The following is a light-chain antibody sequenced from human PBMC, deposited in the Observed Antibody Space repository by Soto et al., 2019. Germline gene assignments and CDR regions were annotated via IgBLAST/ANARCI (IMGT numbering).Light chain of an antibody. CDR1: QSVSGTY. CDR3: QQYGSSSYT. Sequence: EIVLTQSPGTLSLSPGERATLSCRASQSVSGTYLAWYQQKPGQAPRLLIYGASTRATGIPDRFSGSESGTDFTLTISSLGPEDFAVYYWQQYGSSSYTFGQGTKLEIK. CDR2: GAS. V-gene: IGKV3-20*01. J-gene: IGKJ2*01.